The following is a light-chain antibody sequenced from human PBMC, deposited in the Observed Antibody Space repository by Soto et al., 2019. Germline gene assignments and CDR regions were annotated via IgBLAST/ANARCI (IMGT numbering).Light chain of an antibody. Sequence: ELVLTQSPGALSLSPGDRATLSCRASQSVSSSYFAWYQQKPGQAPTLLMFGAASRATGIPDRFSGSGSGTDCTLTINILEPEDFAVYYCQQYGISPITGGQGTRLEIQ. CDR3: QQYGISPIT. J-gene: IGKJ5*01. CDR1: QSVSSSY. V-gene: IGKV3-20*01. CDR2: GAA.